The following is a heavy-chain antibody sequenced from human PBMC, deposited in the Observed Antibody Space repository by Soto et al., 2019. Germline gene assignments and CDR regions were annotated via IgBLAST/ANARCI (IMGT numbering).Heavy chain of an antibody. CDR1: GFSLSTSGVG. CDR2: IYWDDSK. Sequence: QITLRASGPTLVRPTQHLTLTCAFSGFSLSTSGVGVGWIRQPPGKALEWLAVIYWDDSKHYRPSLRSRLTITKDTSKNQEVLTMTNMDPIDTGTFYCAHKGPDDWPLDYCGQGTLVTVSS. V-gene: IGHV2-5*02. J-gene: IGHJ4*02. D-gene: IGHD3-9*01. CDR3: AHKGPDDWPLDY.